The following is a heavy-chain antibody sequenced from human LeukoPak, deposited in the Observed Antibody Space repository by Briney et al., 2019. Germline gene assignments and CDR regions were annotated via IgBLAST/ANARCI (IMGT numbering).Heavy chain of an antibody. J-gene: IGHJ4*02. D-gene: IGHD2/OR15-2a*01. CDR1: GFTFSSYS. CDR3: ARERDSTDY. CDR2: ITSSSSHI. V-gene: IGHV3-21*01. Sequence: GGSLRLSCAASGFTFSSYSMNWVRQAPGKGLEWVSSITSSSSHIYYADSAKGRFAISRDNAKNSLYLQMNSLRAEDTAVYYCARERDSTDYWGQGTLVTVSS.